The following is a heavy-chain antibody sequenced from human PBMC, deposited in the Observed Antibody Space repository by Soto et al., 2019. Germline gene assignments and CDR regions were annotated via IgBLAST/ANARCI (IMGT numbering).Heavy chain of an antibody. D-gene: IGHD2-2*01. Sequence: QVQLVESGGGVVQPGRSQRLSCAASGFTLSMYGMHWVRQAPGKGLEWMATVYYDGHNKYYADSVRGRFTISRDNSKNMVYLQMNSLRAEDTAVYYCARDPPSTLGSFDIWGRGTMVTVSS. CDR1: GFTLSMYG. J-gene: IGHJ3*02. CDR2: VYYDGHNK. V-gene: IGHV3-33*01. CDR3: ARDPPSTLGSFDI.